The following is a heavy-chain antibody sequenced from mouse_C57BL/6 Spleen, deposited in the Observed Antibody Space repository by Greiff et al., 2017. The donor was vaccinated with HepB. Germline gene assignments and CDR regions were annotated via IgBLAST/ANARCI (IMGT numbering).Heavy chain of an antibody. CDR1: GYTFTSYG. Sequence: QVQLKESGAELARPGASVKLSCKASGYTFTSYGISWVQQSTGQGLEWIGEIYTRSGNTYYNEKFKGKAILTADKSSSTAYMELRSLTSEDSAFYFCARRIWDVSAMDYWGQGTSVTVSS. D-gene: IGHD4-1*01. CDR2: IYTRSGNT. CDR3: ARRIWDVSAMDY. J-gene: IGHJ4*01. V-gene: IGHV1-81*01.